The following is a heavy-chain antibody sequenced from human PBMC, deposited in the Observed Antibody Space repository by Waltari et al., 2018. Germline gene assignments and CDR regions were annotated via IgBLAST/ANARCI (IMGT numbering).Heavy chain of an antibody. J-gene: IGHJ6*02. CDR2: IYYSGST. V-gene: IGHV4-59*11. Sequence: QVQLQESGPGLVKPSETLSLTCTVSGGSISSHYWSWIRQPPGKGLEWIGYIYYSGSTNSNPSLKSRVTISVDTSKNQFSLKLSSVTAADTAVYYCAGGFDHYGMDVWGQGTTVTVSS. CDR3: AGGFDHYGMDV. CDR1: GGSISSHY. D-gene: IGHD3-9*01.